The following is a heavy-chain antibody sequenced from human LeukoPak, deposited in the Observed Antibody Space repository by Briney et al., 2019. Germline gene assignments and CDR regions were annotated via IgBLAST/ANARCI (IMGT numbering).Heavy chain of an antibody. V-gene: IGHV3-23*01. J-gene: IGHJ4*02. CDR2: ISDSGGRT. CDR3: AKRGVVIRVILVGFHKEAYYFDS. CDR1: GITLSNYG. Sequence: GGSLRLSCAVSGITLSNYGMSWVRQAPGKGLEWVAGISDSGGRTNYADSVKGRFTISRDNPKSTLYLQMNSLRAEVTAVYFCAKRGVVIRVILVGFHKEAYYFDSWGQGALVTVSS. D-gene: IGHD3-22*01.